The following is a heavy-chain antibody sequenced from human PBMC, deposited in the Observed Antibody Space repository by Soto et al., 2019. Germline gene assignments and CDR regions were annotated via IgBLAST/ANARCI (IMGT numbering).Heavy chain of an antibody. V-gene: IGHV3-11*01. CDR2: ISVRGDVI. J-gene: IGHJ5*01. CDR1: GFTFSDDY. CDR3: ARERAPDIRFDS. Sequence: PGGSLRLSCAASGFTFSDDYMSWIRQIPGKGLEWISYISVRGDVIHYIDSVKGRFTISRDNAKNSVFLQMDSLRVEDSAIYYCARERAPDIRFDSWGQGTLVAVS. D-gene: IGHD5-12*01.